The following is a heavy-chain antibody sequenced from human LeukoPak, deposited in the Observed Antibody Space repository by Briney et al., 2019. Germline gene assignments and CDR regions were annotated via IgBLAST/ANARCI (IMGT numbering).Heavy chain of an antibody. J-gene: IGHJ4*02. CDR2: INPSGGST. Sequence: EASVKVSCKASGYTFTSYDMHCVRQAPGQGIEWMGIINPSGGSTSYAQKFQGRVTMTRDTSTSTVYMELSSLRSEDTAVYYCARGSDGYNFGYWGQGTLVTVSS. CDR1: GYTFTSYD. CDR3: ARGSDGYNFGY. D-gene: IGHD5-24*01. V-gene: IGHV1-46*01.